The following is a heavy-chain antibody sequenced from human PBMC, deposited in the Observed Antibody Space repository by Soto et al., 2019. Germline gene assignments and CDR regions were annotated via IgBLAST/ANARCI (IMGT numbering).Heavy chain of an antibody. D-gene: IGHD3-3*01. J-gene: IGHJ3*02. CDR1: GGTFSRYA. CDR2: ISAYNGNT. Sequence: GASVKVSCKASGGTFSRYAISWVRQAPGQGLEWMGGISAYNGNTNYAQKLQGRVTMTTDTSTSTAYMELRSLRSDDTAVYYCASYPLGYDFWSGYYTGETPGAFDIVGDGT. CDR3: ASYPLGYDFWSGYYTGETPGAFDI. V-gene: IGHV1-18*01.